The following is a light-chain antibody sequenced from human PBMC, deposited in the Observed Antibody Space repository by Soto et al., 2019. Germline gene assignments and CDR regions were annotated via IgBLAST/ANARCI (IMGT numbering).Light chain of an antibody. CDR3: TSYTTSNTQV. V-gene: IGLV2-14*01. CDR2: DVT. J-gene: IGLJ2*01. CDR1: KSDVGTYNY. Sequence: QSALTQPASVYGSPGQSITISCTGTKSDVGTYNYVSWYQHRPGKAPKLMIYDVTYRPSGVSNRFSGSKSGNTASLTISGLQAEDEADYYCTSYTTSNTQVFGGGTKLTVL.